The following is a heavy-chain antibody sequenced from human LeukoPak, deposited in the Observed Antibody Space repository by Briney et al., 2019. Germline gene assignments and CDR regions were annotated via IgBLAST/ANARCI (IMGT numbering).Heavy chain of an antibody. J-gene: IGHJ4*02. CDR3: ARDRGGYGDYLFLDY. CDR1: GFTFSSYG. D-gene: IGHD4-17*01. CDR2: IRYDGSNK. V-gene: IGHV3-30*02. Sequence: GGSLRLSCAASGFTFSSYGMHWVRQAPGKGLEWVAFIRYDGSNKYYADSVKGRFTISRDNSKNTLYLQMNSLRAEDTAVYYCARDRGGYGDYLFLDYWGQGTLVTVSS.